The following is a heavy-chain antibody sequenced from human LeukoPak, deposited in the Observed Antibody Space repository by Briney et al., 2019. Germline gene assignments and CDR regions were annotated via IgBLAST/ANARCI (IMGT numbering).Heavy chain of an antibody. D-gene: IGHD5-12*01. CDR1: GSTFSNYW. J-gene: IGHJ4*02. V-gene: IGHV3-74*01. Sequence: GSLRLPCVVSGSTFSNYWMHWVRQAPGKGLVWVSRINTDGSDTSYVDSVRGRFTVSRDNAKNTLYLQMNSLRSEDTAVYYCARRGEDGFGYRYWGQGTLVTVSS. CDR3: ARRGEDGFGYRY. CDR2: INTDGSDT.